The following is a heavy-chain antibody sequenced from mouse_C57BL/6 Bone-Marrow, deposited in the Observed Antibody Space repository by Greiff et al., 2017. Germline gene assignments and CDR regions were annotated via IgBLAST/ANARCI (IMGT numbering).Heavy chain of an antibody. V-gene: IGHV1-53*01. CDR1: GYTFTSYW. CDR2: INPSNGGT. CDR3: SRRGLLRSVGDGYFDD. Sequence: VQLQQPGTELVKPGASVKLSCKASGYTFTSYWMHWVKQRPGQGLEWIGNINPSNGGTNYNEKFKSKATLTVDKSSSTAYMQLSSLTSEDSAVYYCSRRGLLRSVGDGYFDDWGTGTTVTVSS. J-gene: IGHJ1*03. D-gene: IGHD1-1*01.